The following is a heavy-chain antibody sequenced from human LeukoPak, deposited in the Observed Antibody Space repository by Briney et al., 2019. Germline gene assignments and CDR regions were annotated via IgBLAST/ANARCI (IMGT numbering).Heavy chain of an antibody. V-gene: IGHV1-46*01. CDR3: ARGYFGGYSSSSIYFDY. CDR1: GYTFTSYY. Sequence: ASVKVSCKASGYTFTSYYMHWVRQAPGQGLEWMGIINPSGGSTSYAQKFQGRVTMTRDTSTSTVYMELSSLRSEDTAVYYCARGYFGGYSSSSIYFDYWGQGTLVTVSS. D-gene: IGHD6-6*01. J-gene: IGHJ4*02. CDR2: INPSGGST.